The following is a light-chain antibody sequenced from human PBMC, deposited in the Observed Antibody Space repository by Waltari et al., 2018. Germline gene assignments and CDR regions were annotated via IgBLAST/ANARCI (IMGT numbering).Light chain of an antibody. J-gene: IGLJ1*01. Sequence: SQVLTQAPSVTVAPGQAAKIAWERDNIGNERVQGYQQKTGQAPVLVLYYENDRPPGAPARFSGSAGGNTATLTISGVEAGDEATYYCQVWDSSSDHPVFGTGTKVSVL. V-gene: IGLV3-21*04. CDR3: QVWDSSSDHPV. CDR1: NIGNER. CDR2: YEN.